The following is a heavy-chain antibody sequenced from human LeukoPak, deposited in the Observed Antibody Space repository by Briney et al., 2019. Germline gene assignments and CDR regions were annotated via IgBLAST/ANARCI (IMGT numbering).Heavy chain of an antibody. J-gene: IGHJ6*02. CDR1: GYTFTSYD. D-gene: IGHD5-12*01. CDR3: ARFVDIVATYYYYGMDV. V-gene: IGHV1-8*01. Sequence: GSSVKVSCKASGYTFTSYDIHWVRQPTGQGLEWMGWMNPNSGNTGYAQKFQGRVTMTRNTSISTAYMELSSLRSEDTAVYYCARFVDIVATYYYYGMDVWGQGTTVTVSS. CDR2: MNPNSGNT.